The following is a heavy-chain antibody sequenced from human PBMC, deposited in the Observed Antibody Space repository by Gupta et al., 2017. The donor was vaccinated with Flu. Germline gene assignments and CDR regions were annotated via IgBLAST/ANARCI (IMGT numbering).Heavy chain of an antibody. D-gene: IGHD6-6*01. CDR1: GFTFSSYG. CDR3: ARDRSIAARWVALGY. CDR2: IWYDGSNK. V-gene: IGHV3-33*01. Sequence: QVQLVESGGGVVQPGRSLRLSCAASGFTFSSYGMHWVRQAPGKGLEWVAVIWYDGSNKYYADSVKGRFTISRDNSKNTLYLQMNSLRAEDTAVYYCARDRSIAARWVALGYWGQGTLVTVSS. J-gene: IGHJ4*02.